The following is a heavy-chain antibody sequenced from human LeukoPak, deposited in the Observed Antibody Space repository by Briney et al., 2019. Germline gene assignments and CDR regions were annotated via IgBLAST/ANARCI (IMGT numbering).Heavy chain of an antibody. CDR2: ISAYNGNT. Sequence: ASVTVSFMASGYTFTSYGISWVRQAPGQGGEWMGWISAYNGNTNYVQKLQGRVTMTTHTSTSTAYMELRSLRSDDTAVYYCARDIQAQWEPEPNFHYWAQGTLVTVSS. D-gene: IGHD1-26*01. CDR3: ARDIQAQWEPEPNFHY. CDR1: GYTFTSYG. J-gene: IGHJ4*02. V-gene: IGHV1-18*01.